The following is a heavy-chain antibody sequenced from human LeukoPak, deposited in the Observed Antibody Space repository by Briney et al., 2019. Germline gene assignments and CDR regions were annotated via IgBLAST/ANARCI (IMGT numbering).Heavy chain of an antibody. CDR3: ARGVGHAVTTYID. V-gene: IGHV4-59*01. D-gene: IGHD4-11*01. CDR2: IYYSGSA. J-gene: IGHJ4*02. Sequence: SETLSLTCTVSGGSIRSYYWSWIRQPPGKRLEWIGYIYYSGSAKYNPSLKSRVTISVDTSKNQFSLNLTSVTAADTAVYYCARGVGHAVTTYIDWGQGTLVTVSS. CDR1: GGSIRSYY.